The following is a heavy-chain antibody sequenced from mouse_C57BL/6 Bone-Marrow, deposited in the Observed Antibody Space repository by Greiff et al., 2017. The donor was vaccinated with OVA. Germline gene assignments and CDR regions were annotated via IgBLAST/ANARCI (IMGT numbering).Heavy chain of an antibody. D-gene: IGHD2-13*01. J-gene: IGHJ2*01. V-gene: IGHV7-1*01. CDR1: GFTFSDFY. CDR2: SRNKANDYTT. CDR3: ARDASNGDIDY. Sequence: EVQGVESGGGLVQSGRSLRLSCATSGFTFSDFYMEWVRQAPGKGLEWIAASRNKANDYTTEYSASVKGRFIVSRDTSQSILYLQMNTLRAEDTANYDCARDASNGDIDYWGQGTTLTVSA.